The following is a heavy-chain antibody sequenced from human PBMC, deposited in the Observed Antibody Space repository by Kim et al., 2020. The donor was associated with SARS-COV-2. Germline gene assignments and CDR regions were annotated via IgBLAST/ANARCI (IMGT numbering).Heavy chain of an antibody. D-gene: IGHD6-13*01. CDR1: GFTFSDYY. V-gene: IGHV3-11*04. Sequence: GGSLRLSCAASGFTFSDYYMSWIRQAPGKGLEWISYIGSSGSPVYYADSLRGRFTISRDNAKNSLYLQMSSLRDEDTAVYYCAKDPLIAAGGRNFWGQGTLVTVSS. J-gene: IGHJ4*02. CDR3: AKDPLIAAGGRNF. CDR2: IGSSGSPV.